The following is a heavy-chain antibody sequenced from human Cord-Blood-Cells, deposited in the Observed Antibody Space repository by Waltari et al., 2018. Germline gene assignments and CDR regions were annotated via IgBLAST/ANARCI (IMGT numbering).Heavy chain of an antibody. CDR3: ARDTNAFDI. CDR2: INHSGST. Sequence: QVQLQQWGAGLLKPSETLSLTCAVYGGSFSGYYWSGIRQTPGKGLEWIGEINHSGSTNYNPSLKSRVTISVDTSKNQFSLKLSSVTAADTAVYYCARDTNAFDIWGQGTMVTVSS. J-gene: IGHJ3*02. V-gene: IGHV4-34*01. CDR1: GGSFSGYY. D-gene: IGHD2-8*01.